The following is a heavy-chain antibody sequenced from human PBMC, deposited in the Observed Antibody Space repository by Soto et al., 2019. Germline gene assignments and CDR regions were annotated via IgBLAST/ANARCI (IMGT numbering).Heavy chain of an antibody. CDR3: ARDPIGGGAPYYFDF. J-gene: IGHJ4*02. V-gene: IGHV1-2*02. D-gene: IGHD3-16*01. Sequence: ASVKVSCKASGFTFTSYYIYWVRQAPGQGLEWVGGINPDSGDTNYSLELQGRVAMTRDTSISTAYMELNSLTSDDTAVYYCARDPIGGGAPYYFDFWGQGTLVTVSS. CDR1: GFTFTSYY. CDR2: INPDSGDT.